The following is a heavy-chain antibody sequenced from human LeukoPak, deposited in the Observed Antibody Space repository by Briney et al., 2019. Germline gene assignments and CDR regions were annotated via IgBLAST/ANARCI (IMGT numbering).Heavy chain of an antibody. D-gene: IGHD6-19*01. CDR1: GGSISSGSYY. Sequence: SETLSLTCTVSGGSISSGSYYWSWIRQPAGKGLEWIGRIYTSGSTNYNPSLKSRVTISVDTSKNQFSLKLSSVTAADTAVYYCAREWGQWLVTYFDYWGQGTLVTVSS. CDR2: IYTSGST. V-gene: IGHV4-61*02. CDR3: AREWGQWLVTYFDY. J-gene: IGHJ4*02.